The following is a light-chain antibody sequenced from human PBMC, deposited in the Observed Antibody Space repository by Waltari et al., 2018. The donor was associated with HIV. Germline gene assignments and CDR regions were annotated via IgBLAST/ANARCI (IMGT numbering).Light chain of an antibody. V-gene: IGLV1-51*01. Sequence: QSVLTQPPSVSAAPGQKVTISCSGSNSHIGNNYVSWYQQLPGSAPKLLIYDNNKRPSGIPDRFSGSKSGTSATLGITGLQTGDEDDYYCGTWDSSLGAGVFGVGTKVTVL. CDR2: DNN. CDR1: NSHIGNNY. J-gene: IGLJ2*01. CDR3: GTWDSSLGAGV.